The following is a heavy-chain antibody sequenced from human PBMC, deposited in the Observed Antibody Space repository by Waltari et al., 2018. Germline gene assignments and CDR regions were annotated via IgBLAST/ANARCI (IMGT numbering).Heavy chain of an antibody. CDR3: ATSSAPYNSLES. Sequence: QVQLQESGPGLVKPSETLSLTSSVLGGPTRSYYWNWIRLPPGKGLEWIGYMYYGGSVNYNPSLKSRVTMLGDPSKNQVSLKLTSVTPADTAVYYCATSSAPYNSLESWGQGTLVTVAS. D-gene: IGHD1-1*01. J-gene: IGHJ4*02. CDR1: GGPTRSYY. CDR2: MYYGGSV. V-gene: IGHV4-59*01.